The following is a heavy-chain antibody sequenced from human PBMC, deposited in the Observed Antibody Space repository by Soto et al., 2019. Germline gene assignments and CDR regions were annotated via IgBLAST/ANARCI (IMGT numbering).Heavy chain of an antibody. J-gene: IGHJ5*02. V-gene: IGHV4-59*01. CDR3: ARCHIDHNWVDP. CDR2: IYDTGST. D-gene: IGHD3-9*01. CDR1: GSDITTYY. Sequence: PSETLSLTCSVSGSDITTYYWSWLRQSPGKGLEWIGHIYDTGSTSYNPSLKSRVTISVDTSKKQFSLRLSAVTAADTAVYYCARCHIDHNWVDPSGQGTLVTVSS.